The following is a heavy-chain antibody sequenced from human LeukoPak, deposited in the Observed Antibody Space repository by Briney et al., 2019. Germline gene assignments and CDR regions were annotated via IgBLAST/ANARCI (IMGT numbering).Heavy chain of an antibody. CDR3: ARVSTTVTTNEDYYGMDV. D-gene: IGHD4-11*01. CDR1: GYTFTSYG. CDR2: ISAYNGNT. V-gene: IGHV1-18*01. J-gene: IGHJ6*02. Sequence: ASVKVSCKASGYTFTSYGISWVRQAPGQGLEWMGWISAYNGNTNYAQKLKGRVTMTTDTSTSTAYMELRSLRSDDTAVYYCARVSTTVTTNEDYYGMDVWGQGTTVTVSS.